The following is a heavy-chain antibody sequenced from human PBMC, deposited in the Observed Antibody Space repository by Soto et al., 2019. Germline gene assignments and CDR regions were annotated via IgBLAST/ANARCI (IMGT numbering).Heavy chain of an antibody. V-gene: IGHV3-33*01. Sequence: QVQLVESGGGVVQPGRSLRLSCAASGFTFSSYGMHWVRQAPGKGLEWVAVIWYDGSTKYYADSVKGRFTISRDNSKNTLYMQMISLRAEDTAVYYCARPGYYDYIWGSYRYDHDAFDIWGQGTMVTVSS. CDR1: GFTFSSYG. D-gene: IGHD3-16*02. CDR3: ARPGYYDYIWGSYRYDHDAFDI. CDR2: IWYDGSTK. J-gene: IGHJ3*02.